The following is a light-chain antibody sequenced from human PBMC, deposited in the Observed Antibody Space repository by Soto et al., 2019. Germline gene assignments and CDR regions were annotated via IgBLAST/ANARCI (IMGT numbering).Light chain of an antibody. CDR1: SSNIGSNS. V-gene: IGLV1-44*01. J-gene: IGLJ3*02. CDR3: SSFTTSTARV. CDR2: GSN. Sequence: QSVLTQPPSASGTPGQRVSISCSGSSSNIGSNSVTWYQQFLGKAPKLLIYGSNQRPSGVSNRFSGSKSGNTASLTISGLQAEDEADYYCSSFTTSTARVFGGGTKVTVL.